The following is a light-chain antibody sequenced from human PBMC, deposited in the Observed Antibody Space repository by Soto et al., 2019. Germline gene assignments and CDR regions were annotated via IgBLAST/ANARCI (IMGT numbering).Light chain of an antibody. CDR3: QQYDSSPWT. CDR2: GAS. Sequence: EIVLTQSPGTLSLSPGERATLSCRASQSVSSNYLAWYQQKPGQAPRLLIYGASSRATGIPDRFSGSGSGTDFTLTISRLEPADFAVYYCQQYDSSPWTFGQGTKVEIK. V-gene: IGKV3-20*01. J-gene: IGKJ1*01. CDR1: QSVSSNY.